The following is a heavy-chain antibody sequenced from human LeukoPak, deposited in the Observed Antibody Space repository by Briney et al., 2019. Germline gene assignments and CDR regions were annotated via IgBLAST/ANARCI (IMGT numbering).Heavy chain of an antibody. Sequence: SETLSLTCAVYGGSFSGYYWSWIRQPPGQGLEWIGGINHSGSTKYNPSLKNGVTISVDTSKNQFSLKLSSVTAADTAVYYCARAGNWNYVGFDYWGQGTLVTVSS. CDR2: INHSGST. V-gene: IGHV4-34*01. CDR1: GGSFSGYY. CDR3: ARAGNWNYVGFDY. J-gene: IGHJ4*02. D-gene: IGHD1-7*01.